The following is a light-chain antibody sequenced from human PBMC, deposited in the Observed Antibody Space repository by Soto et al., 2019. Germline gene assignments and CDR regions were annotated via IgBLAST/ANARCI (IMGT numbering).Light chain of an antibody. V-gene: IGKV1-5*03. Sequence: DIQMTQSPSTLSASVGDRVTITCRASQSISSWLAWYQQKPGKAPKLLIYKASSLESGVPSRFSGSGSGTEFPLTISSLQPDDFATYYCKQYKSYWTFGQGTKVEIK. CDR3: KQYKSYWT. CDR2: KAS. J-gene: IGKJ1*01. CDR1: QSISSW.